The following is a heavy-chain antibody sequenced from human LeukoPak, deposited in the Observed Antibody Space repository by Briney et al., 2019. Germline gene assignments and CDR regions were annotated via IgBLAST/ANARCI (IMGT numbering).Heavy chain of an antibody. CDR2: INPNSGST. CDR3: ARGSIESGSYYYYFDY. V-gene: IGHV1-2*04. CDR1: GYTFTGYY. Sequence: ASVTVSCKASGYTFTGYYMHWVRQAPGQGLEWMGWINPNSGSTNYAQKFQGWVTMTRDTSISTAYMELSRLRSDDTAVYYCARGSIESGSYYYYFDYWGQGTLVTVSS. J-gene: IGHJ4*02. D-gene: IGHD1-26*01.